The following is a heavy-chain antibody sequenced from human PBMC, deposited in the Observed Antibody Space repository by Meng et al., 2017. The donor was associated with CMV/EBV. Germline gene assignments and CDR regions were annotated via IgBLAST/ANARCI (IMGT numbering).Heavy chain of an antibody. V-gene: IGHV4-39*07. CDR2: IYHSGST. CDR3: ARDGSSSGYWFDP. D-gene: IGHD3-22*01. J-gene: IGHJ5*02. CDR1: GGSISSSSYY. Sequence: SETLSLTCTVSGGSISSSSYYWGWIRQPPGKGLEWIGEIYHSGSTNYNPSLKSRVTISVDKSKNQFSLKLSSVTAADTAVYYCARDGSSSGYWFDPWGQGTLVTVSS.